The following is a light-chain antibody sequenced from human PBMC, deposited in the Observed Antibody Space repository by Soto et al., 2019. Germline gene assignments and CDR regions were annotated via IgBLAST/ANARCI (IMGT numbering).Light chain of an antibody. CDR3: NSYTSSSTVV. V-gene: IGLV2-14*01. J-gene: IGLJ2*01. CDR1: SSDVGGYNY. CDR2: DVS. Sequence: QSVLTQPASVSGSHGQSITISCTGTSSDVGGYNYVSWYQQNPGKAPKLMIYDVSNRPSGVSNRFSGSKSGNTASLTISGLQAEDEADYYCNSYTSSSTVVFGGGTKLTVL.